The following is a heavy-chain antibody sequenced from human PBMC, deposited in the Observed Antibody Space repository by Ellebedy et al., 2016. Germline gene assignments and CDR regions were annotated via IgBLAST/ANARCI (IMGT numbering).Heavy chain of an antibody. Sequence: GGSLRLXCAASGFTFSSYGIHWVRQAPGKGLEWVAFISYDGSNKYYADSVKGRFTISRDNSKNTLYLQMNSLRAGDTAIYYCVKETLGYSGIFDYWGQGSLVTVSS. CDR2: ISYDGSNK. J-gene: IGHJ4*02. CDR3: VKETLGYSGIFDY. CDR1: GFTFSSYG. V-gene: IGHV3-30*18. D-gene: IGHD5-12*01.